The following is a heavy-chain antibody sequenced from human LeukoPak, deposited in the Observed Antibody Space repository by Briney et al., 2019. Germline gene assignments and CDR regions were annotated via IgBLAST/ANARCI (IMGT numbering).Heavy chain of an antibody. CDR3: ATRYHYYDSSGQGYFFDY. V-gene: IGHV3-74*01. CDR2: IDSDGSRT. D-gene: IGHD3-22*01. Sequence: PGGSLRLSCAASGFSFSGYWMHWVGQAPGKGLVWVSRIDSDGSRTTYSDSVKGRFTISRDNAKNTLYLQMNSLRAEDTAIYYCATRYHYYDSSGQGYFFDYWGQGILVTVSS. J-gene: IGHJ4*02. CDR1: GFSFSGYW.